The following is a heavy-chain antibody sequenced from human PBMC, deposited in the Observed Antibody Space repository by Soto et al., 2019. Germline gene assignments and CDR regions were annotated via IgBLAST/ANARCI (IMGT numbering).Heavy chain of an antibody. CDR1: GGSITRGGSC. V-gene: IGHV4-31*01. CDR3: ARGGASSKWFAP. J-gene: IGHJ5*02. CDR2: IVDSWAT. Sequence: PSETRSLACTVAGGSITRGGSCWSWIRQHPLKGRDGIAFIVDSWATSYNPCPASPVTVSADTYKSQFSLNLGSVTAADTAVYYCARGGASSKWFAPWGQGTLVTVSS. D-gene: IGHD2-15*01.